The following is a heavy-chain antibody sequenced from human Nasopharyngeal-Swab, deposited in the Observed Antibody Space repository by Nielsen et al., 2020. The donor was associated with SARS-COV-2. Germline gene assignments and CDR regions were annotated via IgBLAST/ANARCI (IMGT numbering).Heavy chain of an antibody. J-gene: IGHJ3*02. V-gene: IGHV3-13*04. Sequence: GASLKISCAASGFTFSSYDMHWVRQAKGKGLEWVSTIDTAGDTYYPGSVKGRFTISRENAKSSLYLQMNSLRAGDTAVYYCARDKGADAFDIWGQGTMVTVSS. CDR2: IDTAGDT. CDR1: GFTFSSYD. CDR3: ARDKGADAFDI.